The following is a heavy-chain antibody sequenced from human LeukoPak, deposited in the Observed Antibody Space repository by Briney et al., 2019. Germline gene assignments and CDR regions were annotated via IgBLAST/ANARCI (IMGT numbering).Heavy chain of an antibody. D-gene: IGHD1-26*01. CDR3: AKDVGAIQY. CDR1: GFTVSTTY. CDR2: IYDGGNT. V-gene: IGHV3-66*01. J-gene: IGHJ4*02. Sequence: GGSLRLSCAASGFTVSTTYMRWLRQAPGKGLEWVSVIYDGGNTYYAHSVKGRFSISRDNSKDTLFLQMNNLIDEDTAVYYCAKDVGAIQYWGQGTLVTVSS.